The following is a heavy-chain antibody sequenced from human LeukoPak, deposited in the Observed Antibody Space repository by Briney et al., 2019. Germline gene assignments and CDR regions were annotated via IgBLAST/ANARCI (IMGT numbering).Heavy chain of an antibody. D-gene: IGHD5-12*01. CDR2: ISYDGSNK. J-gene: IGHJ4*02. CDR3: AKDLLGYSGYDPFDY. Sequence: GGSLRLSCAASGFTFSSYGMHWVRQAPAKGLEGVAVISYDGSNKYYADSVKDRFTISRDNSKNTLYLQRNSLRAEDTAVYYCAKDLLGYSGYDPFDYWGQGTLVTVSS. V-gene: IGHV3-30*18. CDR1: GFTFSSYG.